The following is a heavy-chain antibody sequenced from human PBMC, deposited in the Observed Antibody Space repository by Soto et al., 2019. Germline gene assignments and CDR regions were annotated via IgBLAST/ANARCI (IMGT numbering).Heavy chain of an antibody. CDR3: VRGSNDWDGIDY. CDR2: ITSGGSPT. J-gene: IGHJ4*02. CDR1: GFTFSRYW. Sequence: EVQLLESGGGSVQPGGSLRLSCAASGFTFSRYWMHWVRQAPGKGLVWVAQITSGGSPTIYADSVRGRFTISRDNAKSSLYLQLNSLRVEDTALYFCVRGSNDWDGIDYWGQGALVTVSS. D-gene: IGHD3-9*01. V-gene: IGHV3-74*01.